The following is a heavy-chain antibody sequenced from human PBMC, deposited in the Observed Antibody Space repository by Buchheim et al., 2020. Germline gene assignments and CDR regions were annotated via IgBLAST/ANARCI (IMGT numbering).Heavy chain of an antibody. CDR1: GGTFSSYA. D-gene: IGHD6-19*01. V-gene: IGHV1-69*04. Sequence: QVQLVQSGAEVKKPGSSVKVSCKASGGTFSSYAISWVRQAPGQGLEWMGRIIPILGIANYAQKFQGRVTITADKSTSTAYMELSSLRSEDTAVYYCARDREAGSSGWSKVVYYYYGMDVWGQGTT. CDR3: ARDREAGSSGWSKVVYYYYGMDV. J-gene: IGHJ6*02. CDR2: IIPILGIA.